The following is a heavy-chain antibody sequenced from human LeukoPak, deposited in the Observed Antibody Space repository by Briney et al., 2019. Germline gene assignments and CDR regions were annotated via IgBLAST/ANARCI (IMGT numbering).Heavy chain of an antibody. CDR2: IIPILGIA. CDR1: GGTFSRYA. CDR3: ARDSNAEYYYDSSDY. Sequence: ASVKVSCKASGGTFSRYAFSWVRQAPGQGLEWMGRIIPILGIADYAQKFQGRVTITADESTSTAYMEVSSLRSEDTAVYYCARDSNAEYYYDSSDYWGQGTLVTVSS. D-gene: IGHD3-22*01. V-gene: IGHV1-69*04. J-gene: IGHJ4*02.